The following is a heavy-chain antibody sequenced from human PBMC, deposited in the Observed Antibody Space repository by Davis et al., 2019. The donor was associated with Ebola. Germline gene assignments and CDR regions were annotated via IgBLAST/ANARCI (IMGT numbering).Heavy chain of an antibody. CDR3: ARPRGGYCSSTSCYTINWFDP. J-gene: IGHJ5*02. CDR1: GGSISSSSYY. Sequence: SETLSLTCTVSGGSISSSSYYWGWIRQPPGKGLEWIGSIYYSGSTYYNPSLKSRVTISVDTSKNQFSLKLSSVTAADTAVYYCARPRGGYCSSTSCYTINWFDPWGQGTLVTVSS. V-gene: IGHV4-39*01. CDR2: IYYSGST. D-gene: IGHD2-2*02.